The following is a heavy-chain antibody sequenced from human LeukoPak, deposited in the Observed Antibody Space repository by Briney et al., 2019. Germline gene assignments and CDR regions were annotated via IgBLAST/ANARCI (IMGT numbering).Heavy chain of an antibody. V-gene: IGHV1-69*05. J-gene: IGHJ6*03. CDR1: GGTFSGHA. Sequence: SVKVSCKASGGTFSGHAISWVRQAPGQGLEWMGGLIPIFGTTNYTQRFQGRLKISTDDSTATAYMEMSSLRSEDTAVYYCAGGDPFNYYMDVRGEGTTVTVFS. D-gene: IGHD2-21*01. CDR2: LIPIFGTT. CDR3: AGGDPFNYYMDV.